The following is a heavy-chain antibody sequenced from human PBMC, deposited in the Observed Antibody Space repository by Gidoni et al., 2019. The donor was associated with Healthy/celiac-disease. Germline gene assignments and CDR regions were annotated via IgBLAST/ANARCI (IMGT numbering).Heavy chain of an antibody. V-gene: IGHV3-30-3*01. Sequence: QVQLVESGGGVVQPGRSLRLPCAASGFTFLRYAMHWVRHAPGKGLEWVAVISEDGSNKYYADSVKGRFTISRDNSKNTLYLQMNSLRAEDTAVYYCARGLCAGIAATPLGYWGQGTLVTVSS. J-gene: IGHJ4*02. CDR1: GFTFLRYA. CDR2: ISEDGSNK. D-gene: IGHD6-13*01. CDR3: ARGLCAGIAATPLGY.